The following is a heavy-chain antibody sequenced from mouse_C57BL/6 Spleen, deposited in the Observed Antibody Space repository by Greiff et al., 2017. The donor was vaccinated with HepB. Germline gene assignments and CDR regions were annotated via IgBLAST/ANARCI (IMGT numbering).Heavy chain of an antibody. CDR2: IYPGDGDT. CDR1: GYAFSSYW. V-gene: IGHV1-80*01. Sequence: QVQLQQSGAELVKPGASVKISCKASGYAFSSYWMNWVKQRPGKGLEWIGQIYPGDGDTNYNGKFKGKATLTADKSSSTAYMQLSSLTSEDSAVYFCASNYGSSYEYFDYWGQGTTLTVSS. D-gene: IGHD1-1*01. J-gene: IGHJ2*01. CDR3: ASNYGSSYEYFDY.